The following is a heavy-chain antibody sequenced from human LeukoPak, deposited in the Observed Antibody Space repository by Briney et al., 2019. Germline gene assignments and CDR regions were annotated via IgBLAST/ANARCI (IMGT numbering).Heavy chain of an antibody. V-gene: IGHV3-23*01. CDR3: ARGWTTVTTEPFDY. CDR2: ISGSGGST. D-gene: IGHD4-17*01. J-gene: IGHJ4*02. CDR1: GFTFSSYA. Sequence: GGSLRLSCAASGFTFSSYAMSWVRQAPGKGLEWVSAISGSGGSTYYADSVKGRFTISRDNAKNTLYLQMNSLRAEDTAVYYCARGWTTVTTEPFDYWGQGTLVTVSS.